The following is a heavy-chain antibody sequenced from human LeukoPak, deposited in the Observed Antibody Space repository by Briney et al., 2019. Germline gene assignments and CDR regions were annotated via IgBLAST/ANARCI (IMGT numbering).Heavy chain of an antibody. J-gene: IGHJ4*02. D-gene: IGHD3-22*01. V-gene: IGHV4-30-2*01. CDR1: GGSISSGGYY. Sequence: SQTLSLTCTVSGGSISSGGYYWSWIRQPPGKGLEWIGYIYHSGSTYYNPSLKSRVTISVDRSKNQFSLKLSSVTAADTAVYYCARGGDEIVANDWGQGTLVTVSS. CDR2: IYHSGST. CDR3: ARGGDEIVAND.